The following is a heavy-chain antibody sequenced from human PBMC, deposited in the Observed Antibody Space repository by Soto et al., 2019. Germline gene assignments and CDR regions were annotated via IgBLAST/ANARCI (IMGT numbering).Heavy chain of an antibody. V-gene: IGHV4-39*01. Sequence: SETLSLTCTVSGGSVSIGSYFWGWIRQSPGEGLEWIGSVSYSGSTFYNPSLKSRVTVSVDTSKNQLFLKLGSVTAADTALYYCARLAAVAAGTSVYWGQGTLVTVSS. CDR2: VSYSGST. CDR3: ARLAAVAAGTSVY. CDR1: GGSVSIGSYF. D-gene: IGHD6-13*01. J-gene: IGHJ4*02.